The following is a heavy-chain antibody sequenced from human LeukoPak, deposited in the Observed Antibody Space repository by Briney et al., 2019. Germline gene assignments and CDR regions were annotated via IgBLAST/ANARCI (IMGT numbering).Heavy chain of an antibody. Sequence: PSETLSLTCAVYGGSFSGYYWSWIRQPPGKGLEWIGEINHSGSTNYNPSLKSRVTISVGTSKNQFSLKLSSVTAADTAVYYCARVRTYYYDSSGYYFSHAFDIWGQGTMVTVSS. CDR1: GGSFSGYY. V-gene: IGHV4-34*01. CDR2: INHSGST. J-gene: IGHJ3*02. CDR3: ARVRTYYYDSSGYYFSHAFDI. D-gene: IGHD3-22*01.